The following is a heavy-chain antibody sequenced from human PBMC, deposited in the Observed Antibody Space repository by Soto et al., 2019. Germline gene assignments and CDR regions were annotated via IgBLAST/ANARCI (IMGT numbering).Heavy chain of an antibody. Sequence: ASVKVSCKASGFSFTGYYIHWPRQAPGQGLEWMGWINAHSGGTEYAQKFQGRVTLTRDTSIATAYLALTSLTSDDTALYYCAKDLTRQLAYWLDPWGQGTQVTVSS. V-gene: IGHV1-2*02. J-gene: IGHJ5*02. D-gene: IGHD6-6*01. CDR3: AKDLTRQLAYWLDP. CDR1: GFSFTGYY. CDR2: INAHSGGT.